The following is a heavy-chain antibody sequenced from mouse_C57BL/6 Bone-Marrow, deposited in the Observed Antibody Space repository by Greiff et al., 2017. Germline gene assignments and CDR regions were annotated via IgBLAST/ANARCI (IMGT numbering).Heavy chain of an antibody. CDR3: ARWDYYGSSYWYFDV. V-gene: IGHV1-53*01. D-gene: IGHD1-1*01. CDR2: INPSNGGT. CDR1: GYTFTSYW. J-gene: IGHJ1*03. Sequence: QVQLKQPGPELVKPGASVKLSCKASGYTFTSYWMHWVKQRPGQGLEWIGNINPSNGGTNYNEKFKSKATLTVDKSSSTAYMQLSSLTSEDSAVYYCARWDYYGSSYWYFDVWGTGTTVTVSS.